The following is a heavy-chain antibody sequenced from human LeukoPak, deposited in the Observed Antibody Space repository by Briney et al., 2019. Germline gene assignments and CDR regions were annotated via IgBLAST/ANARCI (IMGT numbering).Heavy chain of an antibody. CDR1: GFTFSSYA. V-gene: IGHV3-23*01. CDR3: AKEGPTGTTKFDY. J-gene: IGHJ4*02. Sequence: GESLKISCAASGFTFSSYAMSWLRQAPGKGLXXXSAISENGGTTYYADSVKGRSTISRDNSKNTLSLQLNSLRAEDTAVYYCAKEGPTGTTKFDYWGQGTLVTVSS. CDR2: ISENGGTT. D-gene: IGHD1-1*01.